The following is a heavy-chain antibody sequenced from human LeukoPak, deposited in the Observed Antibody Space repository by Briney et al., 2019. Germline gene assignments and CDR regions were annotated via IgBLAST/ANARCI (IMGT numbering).Heavy chain of an antibody. D-gene: IGHD5-24*01. Sequence: SETLSLTCTVSGGSISSSSYYWGWIRQPPGKGLEWIGSIYYSGSTYYNPSLKSRVTISVDTSKNQFSLRLSSVTAADTAVYYCARDHVEMATTDYWGQGTLVTVSS. V-gene: IGHV4-39*07. CDR1: GGSISSSSYY. CDR3: ARDHVEMATTDY. J-gene: IGHJ4*02. CDR2: IYYSGST.